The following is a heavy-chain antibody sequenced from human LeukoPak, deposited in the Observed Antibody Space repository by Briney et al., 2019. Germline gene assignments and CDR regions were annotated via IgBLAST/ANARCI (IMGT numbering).Heavy chain of an antibody. CDR2: IYYSGST. CDR3: ARHGDGDIVVVPAAIISGQFDY. V-gene: IGHV4-30-4*08. J-gene: IGHJ4*02. Sequence: SETLSLTCTVSGGSISSGDYYWSWIRQPPGKGLEWIGYIYYSGSTYYNPSLKSRVTISVDTSKNQFSLKLSSVTAADTAVYYCARHGDGDIVVVPAAIISGQFDYWGQGTLVTVSS. D-gene: IGHD2-2*01. CDR1: GGSISSGDYY.